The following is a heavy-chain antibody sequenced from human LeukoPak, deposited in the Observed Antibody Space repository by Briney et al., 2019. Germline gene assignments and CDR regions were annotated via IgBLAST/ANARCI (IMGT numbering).Heavy chain of an antibody. CDR1: GGSISSYY. V-gene: IGHV4-59*01. J-gene: IGHJ4*02. CDR2: IYYSGST. Sequence: PSETLSLTCTVSGGSISSYYWSWIRQPPGKGLEWIGYIYYSGSTNYNPSLKSRVTISVDTSKNQFSLKLSSVTAADTAVYYCASSPLGYSFDYWGQGTLVTVSS. CDR3: ASSPLGYSFDY.